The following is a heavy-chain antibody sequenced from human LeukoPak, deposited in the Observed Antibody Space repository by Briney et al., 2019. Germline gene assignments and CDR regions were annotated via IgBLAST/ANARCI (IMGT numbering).Heavy chain of an antibody. V-gene: IGHV4-59*01. CDR2: IYYSGST. D-gene: IGHD6-19*01. CDR1: GGSISSYY. Sequence: PSETLSLTCTVSGGSISSYYWSWIRQPPGKGLEWIGYIYYSGSTNYNPSLKSRVTLSVDTSQNQFSLKLSSVAGAASAVDFCASRSIAVASTFDYWGQGTLVTVSS. J-gene: IGHJ4*02. CDR3: ASRSIAVASTFDY.